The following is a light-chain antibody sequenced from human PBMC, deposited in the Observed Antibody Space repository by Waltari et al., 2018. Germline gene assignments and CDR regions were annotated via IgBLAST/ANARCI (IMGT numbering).Light chain of an antibody. J-gene: IGLJ3*02. Sequence: QSVLTQPPSVSAAPGQKVTIPCSGSSSNIGHYDVCWYQQFPGPAPRVVIYDTNKRPSGLADRFSASKSGTSATLDITGLQAGDEADYYCGTWDTSLSVGVFGGGTKLTVL. CDR3: GTWDTSLSVGV. V-gene: IGLV1-51*01. CDR2: DTN. CDR1: SSNIGHYD.